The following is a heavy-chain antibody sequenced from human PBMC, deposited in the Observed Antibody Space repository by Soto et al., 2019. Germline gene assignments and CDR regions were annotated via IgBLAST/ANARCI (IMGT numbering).Heavy chain of an antibody. J-gene: IGHJ4*02. V-gene: IGHV3-30-3*01. CDR1: GFTFSSYA. CDR3: ARLLRIGVAGMGA. D-gene: IGHD6-19*01. CDR2: ISFDGTNK. Sequence: QVQLVESGGGVVQPGRPLRLSCVVSGFTFSSYAMHWVRQAVGKGLEWVAVISFDGTNKYYADSVRARFTISRDNSKNTLYLQMNSLRAEDTAVYYCARLLRIGVAGMGAWGQGTQVTVSS.